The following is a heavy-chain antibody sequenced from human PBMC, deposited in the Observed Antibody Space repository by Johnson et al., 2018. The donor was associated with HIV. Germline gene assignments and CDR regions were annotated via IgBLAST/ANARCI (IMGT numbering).Heavy chain of an antibody. D-gene: IGHD6-13*01. Sequence: QVQLVESGGGVVQPGRSLRLSCTTSGFTFSSFGMNWVRQAPGKGLQWLAFMVYDGSNRYYADSVRGRSTLSRATSRNTVFLQMNSLRAEDTALYYCARERTPAAAGTHDAFDIWGQGTMVTVSS. V-gene: IGHV3-33*01. J-gene: IGHJ3*02. CDR1: GFTFSSFG. CDR2: MVYDGSNR. CDR3: ARERTPAAAGTHDAFDI.